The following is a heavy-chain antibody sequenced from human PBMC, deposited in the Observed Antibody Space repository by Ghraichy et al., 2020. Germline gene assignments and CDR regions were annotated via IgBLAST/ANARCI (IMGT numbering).Heavy chain of an antibody. J-gene: IGHJ4*02. V-gene: IGHV6-1*01. Sequence: SQTLSLTCAISGDSVSSNSAAWNWIRQSPSRGLEWLGRTYYRSKWYNDYAVSVKSRITINPDTSKNQFSLQLNSVTPEDTAVYYCARESRYCSSTSCVTPYFDYWGQGTLVTVSS. CDR2: TYYRSKWYN. CDR3: ARESRYCSSTSCVTPYFDY. D-gene: IGHD2-2*01. CDR1: GDSVSSNSAA.